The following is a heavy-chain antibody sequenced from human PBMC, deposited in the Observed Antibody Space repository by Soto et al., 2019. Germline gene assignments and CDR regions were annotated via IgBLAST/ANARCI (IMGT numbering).Heavy chain of an antibody. J-gene: IGHJ6*02. V-gene: IGHV3-30*18. Sequence: GGSLRLSCAASGFTFSSYGMHWVRQAPGKGLEWVAVISYDGSNKYYADSVKGRFTISRDNSKNTLYLQMNSLRAEDTAVYYCAKGDGFDWSMDVWGQGTTVTVS. D-gene: IGHD3-9*01. CDR3: AKGDGFDWSMDV. CDR2: ISYDGSNK. CDR1: GFTFSSYG.